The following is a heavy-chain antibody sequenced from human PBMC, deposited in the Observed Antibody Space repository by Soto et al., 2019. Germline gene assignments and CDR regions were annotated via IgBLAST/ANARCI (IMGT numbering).Heavy chain of an antibody. V-gene: IGHV3-23*01. J-gene: IGHJ6*02. D-gene: IGHD3-10*01. Sequence: GGSLRLSCAASGFTFSNYAMRWVRQAPGKGLEWVSAISASSTTIYYADPVKGRFTISRDNSKNTLYLQMINLRAEDTAVYYCAKGLMTGTNTVYGMDVWGQGTTVTVSS. CDR1: GFTFSNYA. CDR3: AKGLMTGTNTVYGMDV. CDR2: ISASSTTI.